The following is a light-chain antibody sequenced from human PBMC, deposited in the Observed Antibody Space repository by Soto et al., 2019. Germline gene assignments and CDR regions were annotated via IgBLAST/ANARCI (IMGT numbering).Light chain of an antibody. J-gene: IGLJ1*01. CDR3: SSYTSSSHYV. Sequence: QSVLTQPASVSGSPGQSITISCTGTSSDVGGYNYVSWYQQHPGKAPKLMIYDVSNRPSGVSNRFSGSKSGNTASLTISGLQAEDEAEYYCSSYTSSSHYVFGTGTKVTVL. V-gene: IGLV2-14*01. CDR2: DVS. CDR1: SSDVGGYNY.